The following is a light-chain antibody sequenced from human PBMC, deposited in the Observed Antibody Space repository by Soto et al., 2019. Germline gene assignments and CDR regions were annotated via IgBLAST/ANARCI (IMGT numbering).Light chain of an antibody. CDR1: QSLSKSH. J-gene: IGKJ2*01. V-gene: IGKV3-20*01. CDR3: QHYDNSPPFT. CDR2: DAS. Sequence: EIVLTQSPGTLSLSPGERATLSCRASQSLSKSHLAWYQQKPGQSPRLLIYDASSRATGIADRFSGSGSGTDFTLTISRLEPEDFAVYFCQHYDNSPPFTFGQGTRWISN.